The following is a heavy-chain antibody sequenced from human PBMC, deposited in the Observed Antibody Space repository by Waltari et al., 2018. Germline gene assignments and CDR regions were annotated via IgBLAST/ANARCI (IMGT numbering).Heavy chain of an antibody. J-gene: IGHJ4*02. CDR2: IRGRGGRT. CDR3: AKDRGGSYYREIDY. D-gene: IGHD1-26*01. CDR1: GFTFSSYA. V-gene: IGHV3-23*01. Sequence: EVQLLESGGGLVQPGGSLRLSCAASGFTFSSYAMSWVRQAPGKGLEWVSAIRGRGGRTYDADSVKGRFTISRDNSKNTLYLQMNSLRAEDTAVYYCAKDRGGSYYREIDYWGQGTLVTVSS.